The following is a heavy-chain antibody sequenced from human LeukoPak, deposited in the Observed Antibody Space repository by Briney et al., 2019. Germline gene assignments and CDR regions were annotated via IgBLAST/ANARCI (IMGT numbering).Heavy chain of an antibody. D-gene: IGHD6-13*01. Sequence: ASVKVSCKASGYSFVGYGITWVRQAPGQGLEWMGWFNPENGNTNYAQKVQGRVTMTADTSTSTSYMELRSLRSDDTAVYYCAREHSSSWDQFDXXXQGXLXTVXS. CDR1: GYSFVGYG. V-gene: IGHV1-18*01. CDR3: AREHSSSWDQFDX. CDR2: FNPENGNT. J-gene: IGHJ4*02.